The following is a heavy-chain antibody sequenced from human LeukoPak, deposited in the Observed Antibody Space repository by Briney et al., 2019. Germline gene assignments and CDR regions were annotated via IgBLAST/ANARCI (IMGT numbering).Heavy chain of an antibody. CDR2: IYYNGKT. CDR1: GGSVTYTNYY. D-gene: IGHD4-17*01. J-gene: IGHJ4*02. CDR3: ARHVGGDYLVYFDC. V-gene: IGHV4-39*01. Sequence: PSETLSLTCTVSGGSVTYTNYYWGWIRQPPGKGLQWIGVIYYNGKTYYNPSLKSRVTVAVDTSKNQFSLKLSSVTAADTAVYYCARHVGGDYLVYFDCWGQGTLVTVSS.